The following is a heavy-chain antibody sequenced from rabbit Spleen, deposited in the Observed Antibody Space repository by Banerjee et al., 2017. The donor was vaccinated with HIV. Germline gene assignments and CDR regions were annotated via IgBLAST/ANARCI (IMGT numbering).Heavy chain of an antibody. CDR1: GFDFSSSYY. CDR3: ARSGGDIYDFKL. J-gene: IGHJ4*01. D-gene: IGHD2-1*01. Sequence: QSLEESGGDLVKPGASLTLTCKASGFDFSSSYYMCWVRQAPGKGLEWIACIYAGSGGSSYYASWAKGRFTISKTSSTTVTLQMTSLTAADTATYFCARSGGDIYDFKLWGPGTLVTVS. CDR2: IYAGSGGSS. V-gene: IGHV1S40*01.